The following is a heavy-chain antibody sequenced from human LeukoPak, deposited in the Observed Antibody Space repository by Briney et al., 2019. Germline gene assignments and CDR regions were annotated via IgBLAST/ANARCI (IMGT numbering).Heavy chain of an antibody. V-gene: IGHV1-8*01. Sequence: ASVKVSCKASGYTFTSYDINWVRQATGQGLEWMGWMNPNSGNTGYAQKFQGRVTMTRNTSISTAYMELSSLRSEDTAVYYCARAGAGYYDFWSGYPLYYYMDVWGKGTTVTVSS. CDR2: MNPNSGNT. CDR3: ARAGAGYYDFWSGYPLYYYMDV. J-gene: IGHJ6*03. D-gene: IGHD3-3*01. CDR1: GYTFTSYD.